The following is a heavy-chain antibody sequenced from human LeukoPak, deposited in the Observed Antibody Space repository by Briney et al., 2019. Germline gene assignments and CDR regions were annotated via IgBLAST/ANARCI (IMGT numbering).Heavy chain of an antibody. CDR1: GGSFSGYY. J-gene: IGHJ4*02. CDR2: INHSGST. D-gene: IGHD3-9*01. V-gene: IGHV4-34*01. CDR3: VRAQQVLRYFYY. Sequence: SETLSLTCAVYGGSFSGYYWSWIRQPPGKGLEWIGEINHSGSTNYNPSLKSRVTISVDTSKNQFSLKLSSVTAADTAVYYCVRAQQVLRYFYYWGQGTLVTVSS.